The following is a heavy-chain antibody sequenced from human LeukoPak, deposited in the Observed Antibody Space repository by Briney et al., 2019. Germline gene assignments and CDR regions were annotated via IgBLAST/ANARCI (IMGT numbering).Heavy chain of an antibody. CDR2: IHHSGGT. D-gene: IGHD2-15*01. J-gene: IGHJ5*02. CDR1: GYSISSGYY. V-gene: IGHV4-38-2*02. Sequence: PSETLPLTCTVSGYSISSGYYWGWIRQPPGKGLEWIESIHHSGGTYYIPSLKSRVTITVDTSKNQFSLKLSSVTAADTAVYYCARERGYCSGGSCNWFDPWGQGTLVTVSS. CDR3: ARERGYCSGGSCNWFDP.